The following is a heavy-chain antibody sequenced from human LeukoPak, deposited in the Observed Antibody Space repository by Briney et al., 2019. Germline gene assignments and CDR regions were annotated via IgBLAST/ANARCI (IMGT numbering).Heavy chain of an antibody. CDR2: IKSDGKT. CDR1: GFTFSRYW. V-gene: IGHV3-74*01. J-gene: IGHJ1*01. Sequence: GGSLRLSCEASGFTFSRYWMHWVRQAPGKGLVWVSRIKSDGKTNYADSVKGRFTISRDNAKDTVSLQMDSLRAEDTGVYYCARAPSEVGGYYPEYFRHWGQGTLVTVSS. CDR3: ARAPSEVGGYYPEYFRH. D-gene: IGHD3-22*01.